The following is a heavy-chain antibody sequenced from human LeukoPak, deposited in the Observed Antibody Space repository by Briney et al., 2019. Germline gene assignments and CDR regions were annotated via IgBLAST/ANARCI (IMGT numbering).Heavy chain of an antibody. V-gene: IGHV3-30*02. D-gene: IGHD1-14*01. CDR3: AKTPEGWRGGYYFDY. CDR1: GFTFSSYG. Sequence: PGGSLRLSCAASGFTFSSYGMHWVRQAPGKGLEWVAFIRYDGSNKYYADSVKGRFTISRDNSKNTLYLQMNSLRAEDTAVYYCAKTPEGWRGGYYFDYWGQGTLVTVSS. J-gene: IGHJ4*02. CDR2: IRYDGSNK.